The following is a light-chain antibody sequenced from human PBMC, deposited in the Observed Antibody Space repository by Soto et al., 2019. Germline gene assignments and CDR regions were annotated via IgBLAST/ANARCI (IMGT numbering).Light chain of an antibody. CDR2: STN. J-gene: IGLJ3*02. Sequence: QTVVTQEPSFSVSPGGTVTLTCGLSSGSVSTNYYPSWYQQTPGQAPRTLIYSTNTRSSGVPDRFSGSILGNKAALTITGAQADDESDYYCVLYMGSGTWVFGGGTKVTVL. CDR1: SGSVSTNYY. CDR3: VLYMGSGTWV. V-gene: IGLV8-61*01.